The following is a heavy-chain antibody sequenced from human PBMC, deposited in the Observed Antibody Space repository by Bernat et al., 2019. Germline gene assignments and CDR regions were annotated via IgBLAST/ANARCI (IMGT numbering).Heavy chain of an antibody. V-gene: IGHV3-66*01. CDR1: GFTVSSNH. CDR3: ARSPSGGYYREQH. J-gene: IGHJ1*01. Sequence: EVQLVESGGGLVQPGGSLRLSCAASGFTVSSNHMSWVRQAPGKGLEWVSVIYSGGSAYYADSMKGRFTISRDNSNNTLYLQMNSLRAEDTAVYYCARSPSGGYYREQHWGHGTLVTVSS. CDR2: IYSGGSA. D-gene: IGHD1-26*01.